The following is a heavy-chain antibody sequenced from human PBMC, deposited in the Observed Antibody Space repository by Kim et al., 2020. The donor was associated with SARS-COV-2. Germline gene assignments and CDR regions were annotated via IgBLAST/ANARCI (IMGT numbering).Heavy chain of an antibody. CDR3: AKALLTYYYDSSGYYYW. Sequence: GGSLRLSCAASGFTFSSYAMSWVRQAPGKGLEWVSAISGSGGSTYYADSVKGRVTISRDNSKNTLYLQMNSLRAEDTAVYYCAKALLTYYYDSSGYYYWWGQGTLVTVSS. CDR2: ISGSGGST. J-gene: IGHJ4*02. CDR1: GFTFSSYA. D-gene: IGHD3-22*01. V-gene: IGHV3-23*01.